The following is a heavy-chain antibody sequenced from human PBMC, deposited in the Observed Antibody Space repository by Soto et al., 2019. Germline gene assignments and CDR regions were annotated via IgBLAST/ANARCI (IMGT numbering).Heavy chain of an antibody. V-gene: IGHV3-33*01. CDR3: ARGGTNYDFWSGYYTGAFDI. CDR1: GFTFSSYG. Sequence: QVQLVESGGGVVQPGRSLRLSCAASGFTFSSYGMHWVRQAPGKGLEWVAVIWYDGSNKYYADSVKGRFTISRDNSKNTLYLQMNSLRAEDTAVYYCARGGTNYDFWSGYYTGAFDIWGQGTMVTVSS. CDR2: IWYDGSNK. D-gene: IGHD3-3*01. J-gene: IGHJ3*02.